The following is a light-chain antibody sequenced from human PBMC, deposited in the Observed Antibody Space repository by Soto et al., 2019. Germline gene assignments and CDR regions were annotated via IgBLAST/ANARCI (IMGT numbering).Light chain of an antibody. J-gene: IGKJ2*01. V-gene: IGKV3-20*01. Sequence: EIVLTQSPGTLSLSPGERATLSCRASQSVSSSSYLAWYQQKPGQAPRLLNYGASSRATGIPDRFSGSGSATDFTLTISRLEPEDFAVYYCRQYGSSPSYTFGQGTKLEIK. CDR3: RQYGSSPSYT. CDR2: GAS. CDR1: QSVSSSSY.